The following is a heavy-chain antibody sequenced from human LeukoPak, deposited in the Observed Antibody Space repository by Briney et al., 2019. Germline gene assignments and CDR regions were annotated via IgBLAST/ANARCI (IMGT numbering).Heavy chain of an antibody. CDR2: ISAYNGNT. CDR3: ARTLYYDILTGYYRPPGADY. J-gene: IGHJ4*02. Sequence: ASVKVSCKASGYTFTSYGISWVRQAPGQGLEWMGWISAYNGNTNYAQKLQGRVTMTTDTSTSTAYMELRSLRSDDTAVYYCARTLYYDILTGYYRPPGADYWGQGTLVTVSS. D-gene: IGHD3-9*01. V-gene: IGHV1-18*01. CDR1: GYTFTSYG.